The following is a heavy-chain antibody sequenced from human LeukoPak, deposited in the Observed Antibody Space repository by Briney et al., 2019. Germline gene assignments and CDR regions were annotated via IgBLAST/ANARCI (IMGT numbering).Heavy chain of an antibody. V-gene: IGHV4-59*01. CDR2: IYYSGST. Sequence: PSETLSLTCTVSGGSISSCYWSWIRQPPGKGLEWIGYIYYSGSTNYNPSLKSRVTISVDTSKNQFSLKLSSVTAADTAVYYCARGDKSYYDFWSGRPHMYYFDYWGQGTLVTVSS. CDR1: GGSISSCY. D-gene: IGHD3-3*01. CDR3: ARGDKSYYDFWSGRPHMYYFDY. J-gene: IGHJ4*02.